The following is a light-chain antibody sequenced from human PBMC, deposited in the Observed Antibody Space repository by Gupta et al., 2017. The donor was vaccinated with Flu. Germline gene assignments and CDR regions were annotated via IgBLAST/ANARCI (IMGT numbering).Light chain of an antibody. V-gene: IGKV3-20*01. Sequence: IIIRESPGSLSLSPGERATLSCRASQSVSSSYLAWYQQKPGQAPRLLIFGALHRATGVPDRFSGSGSGTDFTLTISKLEPEDFAVYYCQQYGTSPQTFGQGTKVEVK. CDR2: GAL. J-gene: IGKJ1*01. CDR3: QQYGTSPQT. CDR1: QSVSSSY.